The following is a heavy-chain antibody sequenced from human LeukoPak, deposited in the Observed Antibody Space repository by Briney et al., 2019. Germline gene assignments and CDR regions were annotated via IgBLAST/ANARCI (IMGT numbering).Heavy chain of an antibody. CDR3: ARQGGSGIDY. CDR1: GGSFSGYY. CDR2: INHSGST. J-gene: IGHJ4*02. V-gene: IGHV4-34*01. Sequence: SETLSLTCAVYGGSFSGYYWSWIRQPPGKGLEWTGEINHSGSTYYNPSLKSRVTISVDTSKNQFSLKLSSVTAADTAVYYSARQGGSGIDYWGQGTLVTVSS. D-gene: IGHD3-10*01.